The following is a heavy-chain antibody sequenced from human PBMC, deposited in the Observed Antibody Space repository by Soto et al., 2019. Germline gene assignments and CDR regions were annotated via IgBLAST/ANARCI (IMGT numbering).Heavy chain of an antibody. D-gene: IGHD6-13*01. J-gene: IGHJ2*01. CDR2: IGGDGGST. V-gene: IGHV3-23*01. CDR3: AKAYSSIWSHWYFDL. Sequence: EVQLLESGGGLVQPGGSLRLTCAASGFTLSSYAMNWVRQAPGKGLEWVSLIGGDGGSTYYADSVRGRFTISRDNSKNTLYLQMNSLRAEDTAIYYCAKAYSSIWSHWYFDLWGLGTLVTVSS. CDR1: GFTLSSYA.